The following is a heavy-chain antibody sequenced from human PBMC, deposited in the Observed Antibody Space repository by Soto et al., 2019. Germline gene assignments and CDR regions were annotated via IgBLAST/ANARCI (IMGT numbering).Heavy chain of an antibody. D-gene: IGHD1-26*01. Sequence: ESGGGVVQPGRSLRLSCAASGFTFSSNAIHWVRQAPGKGLEWVAVISNDGSKKYYADSVKGRFTISRDNSKSTVFLQMYSLKSEDTAMYYCARDPVLGSTRYGYYFDYWGQGTLVTVSS. CDR3: ARDPVLGSTRYGYYFDY. J-gene: IGHJ4*02. CDR2: ISNDGSKK. V-gene: IGHV3-30-3*01. CDR1: GFTFSSNA.